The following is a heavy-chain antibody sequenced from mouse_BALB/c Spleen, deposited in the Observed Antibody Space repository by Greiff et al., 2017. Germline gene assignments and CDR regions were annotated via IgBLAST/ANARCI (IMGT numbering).Heavy chain of an antibody. CDR3: ARHGGYPYYYAMDY. CDR2: ISNGGGST. CDR1: GFTFSSYT. V-gene: IGHV5-12-2*01. J-gene: IGHJ4*01. Sequence: EVKLQESGGGLVQPGGSLKLSCAASGFTFSSYTMSWVRQTPEKRLEWVAYISNGGGSTYYPDTVKGRFTISRDNAKNTLYLQMSSLKSEDTAMYYCARHGGYPYYYAMDYWGQGTSVTVSS. D-gene: IGHD2-2*01.